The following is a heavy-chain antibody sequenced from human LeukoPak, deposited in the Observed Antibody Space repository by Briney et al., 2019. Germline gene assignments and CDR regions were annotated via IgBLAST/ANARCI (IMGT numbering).Heavy chain of an antibody. CDR3: ARVYCSSTSCYLYTGYYYMDV. V-gene: IGHV4-34*01. CDR1: GGSFSGYY. J-gene: IGHJ6*03. Sequence: SETLSLTRAVYGGSFSGYYWSWIRQPPGKGLEWIGEINHSGSTNYNPSLKSRVTISVDTSKNQFSLKLSSVTAADTAVYYCARVYCSSTSCYLYTGYYYMDVWGKGTTVTVSS. CDR2: INHSGST. D-gene: IGHD2-2*01.